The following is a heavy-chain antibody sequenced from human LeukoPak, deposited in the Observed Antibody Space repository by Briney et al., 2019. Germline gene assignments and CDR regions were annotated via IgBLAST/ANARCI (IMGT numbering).Heavy chain of an antibody. CDR2: IKRNTDGGTT. D-gene: IGHD3-22*01. V-gene: IGHV3-15*01. CDR1: GFTFSNAW. Sequence: PGGSLRLSCAASGFTFSNAWMSWVRQGPGKGLEWVGRIKRNTDGGTTDYAAPVKGRFTISRDDSRNTLYLQMNSLKTEDTAVYYCTTIVLFYHDTSGYYVGENAFDIWGQGTMVTVSS. J-gene: IGHJ3*02. CDR3: TTIVLFYHDTSGYYVGENAFDI.